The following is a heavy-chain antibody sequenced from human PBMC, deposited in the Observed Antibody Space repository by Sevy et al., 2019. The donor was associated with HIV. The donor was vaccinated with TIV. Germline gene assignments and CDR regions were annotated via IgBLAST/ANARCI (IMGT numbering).Heavy chain of an antibody. D-gene: IGHD1-26*01. CDR2: IYYNGQF. V-gene: IGHV4-59*08. J-gene: IGHJ4*02. Sequence: SETLSLTCTVSGGSITSLYWNWIRQPPGKGLEWIANIYYNGQFNYNPALKSRVTLSLDTSKNQVSLRLSSVTAADTAMYYCAGENAWGRGYSWGQGTLVTVSS. CDR1: GGSITSLY. CDR3: AGENAWGRGYS.